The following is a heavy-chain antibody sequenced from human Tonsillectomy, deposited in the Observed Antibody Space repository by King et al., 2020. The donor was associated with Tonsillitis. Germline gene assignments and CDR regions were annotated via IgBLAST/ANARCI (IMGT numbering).Heavy chain of an antibody. CDR2: IRYDGNYK. CDR1: GFTFSTYD. D-gene: IGHD5-24*01. J-gene: IGHJ4*02. CDR3: ARDLMTDVYKSLDY. Sequence: VQLVESGGGVVQPGGSLRLSCAVSGFTFSTYDMHWVRQAPGKGLEGVACIRYDGNYKSYADSVKGRFSISGDNSKNTLYLHMNSLSAEDTAVYYCARDLMTDVYKSLDYWGQGTLVTVSS. V-gene: IGHV3-30*02.